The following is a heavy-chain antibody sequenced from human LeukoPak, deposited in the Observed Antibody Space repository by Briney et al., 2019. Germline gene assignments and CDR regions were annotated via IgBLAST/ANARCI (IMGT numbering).Heavy chain of an antibody. CDR3: ARGRQWLVPDY. V-gene: IGHV3-23*01. J-gene: IGHJ4*02. CDR1: GFTFSSYA. D-gene: IGHD6-19*01. CDR2: ISGSGGNT. Sequence: PGGSLRLSCAASGFTFSSYAMSWVRQAPGKGLEWVSSISGSGGNTYYTDSVKGRFTISRDNSKNTLYLQMNSLRAEDTAVYYCARGRQWLVPDYWGQGTLVTVSS.